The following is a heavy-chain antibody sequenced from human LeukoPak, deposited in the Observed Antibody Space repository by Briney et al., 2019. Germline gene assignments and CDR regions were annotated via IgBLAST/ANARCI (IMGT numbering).Heavy chain of an antibody. D-gene: IGHD4/OR15-4a*01. CDR3: ARDLWGWGSDYLDY. CDR1: GYTFTDYY. J-gene: IGHJ4*02. Sequence: ASVKVSCXASGYTFTDYYVHWVRLVPGQGLEWMGRISPNSGATNYAEKFRGRVTMARDTSINTVYMEMSSLRSDDTAVYYCARDLWGWGSDYLDYWGQGTLVTVSS. CDR2: ISPNSGAT. V-gene: IGHV1-2*06.